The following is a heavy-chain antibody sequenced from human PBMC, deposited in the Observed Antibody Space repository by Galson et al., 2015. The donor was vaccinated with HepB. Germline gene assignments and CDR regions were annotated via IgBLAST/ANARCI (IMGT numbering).Heavy chain of an antibody. CDR3: TSPIVVVGRPGYYGMDV. D-gene: IGHD2-21*01. Sequence: SLRLSCAASGFTFSGSAMHWVRQAAGKGLEWDGRIRSKANSYATAYAASVKGRFTISRNDSKNTAYLQMNSLKTEDTAVYYCTSPIVVVGRPGYYGMDVWGQGTTVTVSS. V-gene: IGHV3-73*01. J-gene: IGHJ6*02. CDR2: IRSKANSYAT. CDR1: GFTFSGSA.